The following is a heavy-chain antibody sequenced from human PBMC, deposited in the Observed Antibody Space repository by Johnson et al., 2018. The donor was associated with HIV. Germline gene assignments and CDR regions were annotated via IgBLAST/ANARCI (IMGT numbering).Heavy chain of an antibody. J-gene: IGHJ3*02. CDR2: MWYDGSNK. CDR1: GFTISNYG. Sequence: QVQLVESGGGLVQPGGSLRLSCVASGFTISNYGMHWVRQAPGKGLEWVAVMWYDGSNKYYADSVKGRFIISRDNSKNTLLLQMNSLRAEDTAVYYCAKCIWGSSLIDALDIWGQGTVVTVSS. D-gene: IGHD6-13*01. V-gene: IGHV3-33*06. CDR3: AKCIWGSSLIDALDI.